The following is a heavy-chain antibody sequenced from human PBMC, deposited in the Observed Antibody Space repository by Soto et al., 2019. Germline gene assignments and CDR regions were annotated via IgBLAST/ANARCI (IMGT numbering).Heavy chain of an antibody. CDR2: ISAYNGNT. V-gene: IGHV1-18*01. CDR3: ARDQGAVLIVYAKAFDY. Sequence: QVRLVQSGAEVKKPGASVKVSCKASGYTFTSYGISWVRQAPGQVLEWMGWISAYNGNTNYAQKLQGRVTMTTDTSTSTGYMELGSLRSDDTAVYYCARDQGAVLIVYAKAFDYWGQGTLVTVSS. CDR1: GYTFTSYG. D-gene: IGHD2-8*01. J-gene: IGHJ4*02.